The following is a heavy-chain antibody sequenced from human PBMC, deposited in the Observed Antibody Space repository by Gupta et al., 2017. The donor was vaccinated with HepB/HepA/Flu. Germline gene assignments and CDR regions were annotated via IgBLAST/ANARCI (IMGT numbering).Heavy chain of an antibody. CDR2: MSPHSGDT. Sequence: QVHLVQSGAEVKKPGASVKVSCKASGYIFTAYYMHWVRQAPGQGLEWMGWMSPHSGDTNYAQKFQGRVNMTRDTSINTVYMKLSSLTFDDTAVYYCARDQSGEHAYDIWGQGTMVTVSS. D-gene: IGHD1-26*01. J-gene: IGHJ3*02. V-gene: IGHV1-2*02. CDR3: ARDQSGEHAYDI. CDR1: GYIFTAYY.